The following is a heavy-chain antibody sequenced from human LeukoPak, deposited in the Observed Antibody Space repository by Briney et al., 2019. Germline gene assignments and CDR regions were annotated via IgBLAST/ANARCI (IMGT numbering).Heavy chain of an antibody. Sequence: SETLSLTCAVYGGSFSSYYWSWIRQPPGKGLEWIGYIYYSGSTNYNPSLKSRVTISVDTSKNQFSLKLSSVTAADTAVYYCAQWDDAFDIWGQGTMVTVSS. J-gene: IGHJ3*02. CDR1: GGSFSSYY. CDR3: AQWDDAFDI. D-gene: IGHD1-26*01. CDR2: IYYSGST. V-gene: IGHV4-59*08.